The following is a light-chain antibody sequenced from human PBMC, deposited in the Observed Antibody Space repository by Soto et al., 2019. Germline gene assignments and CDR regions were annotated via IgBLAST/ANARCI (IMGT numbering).Light chain of an antibody. V-gene: IGKV3-20*01. J-gene: IGKJ2*02. Sequence: EIVLTQSPGTLSLSPGERATLSCRASQSVSSSYLAWYQQKPGQAPRLLIYGGSSRATGIPDRFSGSGSGTDFTLTISRLEPEDFAVYYCQQYGSSPPRTFGQGTKLEIK. CDR2: GGS. CDR3: QQYGSSPPRT. CDR1: QSVSSSY.